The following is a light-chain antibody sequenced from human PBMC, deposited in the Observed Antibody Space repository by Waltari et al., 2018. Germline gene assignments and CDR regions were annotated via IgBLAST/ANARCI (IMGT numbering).Light chain of an antibody. Sequence: SYELTQPPSVSVSPGQTASISCSGDNLGDRYAFWYQQRPGQSPVVVIYQDKKRPPGIPERFSGSKSGNTATLTIIGTQAMDEADYYCQAWDSSIVVFGGGTKLTVL. CDR3: QAWDSSIVV. V-gene: IGLV3-1*01. CDR2: QDK. CDR1: NLGDRY. J-gene: IGLJ2*01.